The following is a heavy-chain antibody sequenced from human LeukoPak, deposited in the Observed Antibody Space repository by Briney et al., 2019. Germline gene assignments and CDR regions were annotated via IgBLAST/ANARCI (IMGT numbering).Heavy chain of an antibody. V-gene: IGHV4-34*01. CDR2: IYYSGST. J-gene: IGHJ6*02. D-gene: IGHD4-17*01. Sequence: PSETLSLTCAVYGGSFSGYYWSWIRQPPGKGLEWIGSIYYSGSTYYNPSLKSRVTISVDTSKNQFSLKLSSVTAADTAVYYCARHRGFTVTHYYYGMDVWGQGTTVTVSS. CDR1: GGSFSGYY. CDR3: ARHRGFTVTHYYYGMDV.